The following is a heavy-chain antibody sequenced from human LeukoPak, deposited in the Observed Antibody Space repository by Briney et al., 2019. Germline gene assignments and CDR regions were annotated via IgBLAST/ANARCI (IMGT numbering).Heavy chain of an antibody. CDR1: GFTFDDYG. Sequence: AGGSLRLSCAASGFTFDDYGMSWVRQTPGKGLEWVSGINWNGGSTGYADSVKGRFTISRDNAKNSLYLQMNSLRAEDTALYYCAREAHGIGKWELQYFDYWGQGTLVTVSS. J-gene: IGHJ4*02. V-gene: IGHV3-20*04. CDR2: INWNGGST. CDR3: AREAHGIGKWELQYFDY. D-gene: IGHD1-26*01.